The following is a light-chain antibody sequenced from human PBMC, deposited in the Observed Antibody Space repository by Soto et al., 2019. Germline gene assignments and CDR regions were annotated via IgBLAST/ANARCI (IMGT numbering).Light chain of an antibody. J-gene: IGKJ1*01. CDR2: AAS. V-gene: IGKV1-39*01. Sequence: DIQMTQSPSSLSASVGDRVTITCQASQNINNYLNWYQQKPGKAPKLLIYAASNLQSGVTSRFSGSGSETDFTLPISSLQPEDFATYYCQHSYTTPPWTFGQGTKVDIK. CDR1: QNINNY. CDR3: QHSYTTPPWT.